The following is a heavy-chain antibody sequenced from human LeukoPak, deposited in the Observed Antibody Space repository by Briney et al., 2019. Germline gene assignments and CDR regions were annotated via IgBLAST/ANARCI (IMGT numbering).Heavy chain of an antibody. D-gene: IGHD3-3*01. V-gene: IGHV4-39*07. J-gene: IGHJ6*03. CDR3: ARDRREHDFWSGYYINYYYYYMDV. CDR1: GGSISSSSYY. Sequence: PSETLSLTCTVSGGSISSSSYYWGWIRQPPGKGLEWIGSIYYSGSTYYNPSLKSRVTISVDTSKNQFSLKLSSVTAADTAVYYCARDRREHDFWSGYYINYYYYYMDVWGKGTTVTVSS. CDR2: IYYSGST.